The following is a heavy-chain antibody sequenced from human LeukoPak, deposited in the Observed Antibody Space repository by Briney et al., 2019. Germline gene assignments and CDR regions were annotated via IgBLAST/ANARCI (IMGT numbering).Heavy chain of an antibody. D-gene: IGHD3-10*01. J-gene: IGHJ5*02. CDR3: ARQTGSGSYTNWFDP. CDR1: GGSISSDSYY. V-gene: IGHV4-61*09. CDR2: IYTSGST. Sequence: SETLSLTCTVSGGSISSDSYYWSWIRQPAGKGLEWIGHIYTSGSTNYNPSLKSRVTVSVDTSKNQFSLRLSSVTAADTAVYYCARQTGSGSYTNWFDPWGQGTLVTVSS.